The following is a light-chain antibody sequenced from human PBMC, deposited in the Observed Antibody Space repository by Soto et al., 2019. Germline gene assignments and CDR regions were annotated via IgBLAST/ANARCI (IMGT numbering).Light chain of an antibody. CDR2: AAS. V-gene: IGKV1-27*01. CDR3: QQYYSYPVT. CDR1: QGIDNY. Sequence: DIQMTQPPSSLAASGGGGDTITCRASQGIDNYLAWYQQKPGKAPKLLIYAASTLQSGVPSRFTGSGSGTDFTLTIRCLQSEDFATYYCQQYYSYPVTFGGGTKVDNK. J-gene: IGKJ4*01.